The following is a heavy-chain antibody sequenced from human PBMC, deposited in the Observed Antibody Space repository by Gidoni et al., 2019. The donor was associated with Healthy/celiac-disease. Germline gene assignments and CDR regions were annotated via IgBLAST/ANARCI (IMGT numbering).Heavy chain of an antibody. CDR2: IDYRGSP. CDR3: ARHPYSYGYYYYYGMDV. CDR1: GGSISSYY. V-gene: IGHV4-59*08. Sequence: QVQLQASGPGLVKPSEAQSLTCTVSGGSISSYYWSWIRQPPRKGLEWIGYIDYRGSPNSNPALKSRVTISVGTSKNQFSLKLSSVTAADTAVYYCARHPYSYGYYYYYGMDVWGQGTTVTVSS. J-gene: IGHJ6*02. D-gene: IGHD5-18*01.